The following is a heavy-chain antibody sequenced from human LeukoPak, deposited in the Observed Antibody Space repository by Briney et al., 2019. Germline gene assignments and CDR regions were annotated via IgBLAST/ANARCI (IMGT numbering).Heavy chain of an antibody. V-gene: IGHV3-9*01. D-gene: IGHD1-26*01. Sequence: PGGSLRLSCVASGFTFGDYAMHWVRQAPGKGLEWVSRISWNSGSFGYVDSVKGRFSISRDNAKNSLYLQMNSLRVEDTALYYCAKDISGTYVAFDIWGQGTMVTVSS. CDR1: GFTFGDYA. CDR2: ISWNSGSF. CDR3: AKDISGTYVAFDI. J-gene: IGHJ3*02.